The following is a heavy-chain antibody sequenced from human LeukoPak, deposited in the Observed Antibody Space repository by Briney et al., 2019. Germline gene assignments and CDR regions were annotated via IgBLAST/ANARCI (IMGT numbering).Heavy chain of an antibody. CDR3: ARSRNSPPLPTDY. D-gene: IGHD1-7*01. CDR2: IYTSGST. V-gene: IGHV4-4*07. Sequence: SETLSLTCTVSVGSLSIYYWNWIRHPAGKGLEWIVRIYTSGSTKYNPSLKSRVTMSLDTSKNQFSLKLSPLTSADTAVCYPARSRNSPPLPTDYRGQGNLVTVSS. J-gene: IGHJ4*02. CDR1: VGSLSIYY.